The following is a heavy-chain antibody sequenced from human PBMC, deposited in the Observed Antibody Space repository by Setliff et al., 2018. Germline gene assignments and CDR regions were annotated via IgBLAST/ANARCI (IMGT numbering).Heavy chain of an antibody. CDR3: ARDLGHGGDSDY. V-gene: IGHV4-38-2*02. J-gene: IGHJ4*02. Sequence: ASETLSLTCTVSGYSISSGYIWGWIRQPPGKGLEWVGNIGHTGSINYNPSLKSRLTISRDTSKNQVSLKLNSVTATDTAVYYCARDLGHGGDSDYWGQGIQVTVSS. CDR1: GYSISSGYI. CDR2: IGHTGSI. D-gene: IGHD2-21*02.